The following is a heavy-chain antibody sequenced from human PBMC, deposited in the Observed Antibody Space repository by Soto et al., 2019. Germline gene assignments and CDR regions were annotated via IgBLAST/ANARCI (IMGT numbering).Heavy chain of an antibody. Sequence: SDTLSRTCTVSGGSISRCGYYWSWIRQHPGKGLEWIGYIYYSGSTYYNPSLKSRVTISVDTSKNQFSLKLSSVTAADTAVYYCARDHPTKIYDFWSGYYSGGGYYYYGMDVWGQGTTVTVSS. J-gene: IGHJ6*02. CDR2: IYYSGST. D-gene: IGHD3-3*01. V-gene: IGHV4-31*03. CDR1: GGSISRCGYY. CDR3: ARDHPTKIYDFWSGYYSGGGYYYYGMDV.